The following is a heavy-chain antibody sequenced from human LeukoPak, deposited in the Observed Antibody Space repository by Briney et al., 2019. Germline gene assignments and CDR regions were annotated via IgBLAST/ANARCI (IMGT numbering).Heavy chain of an antibody. CDR3: ARGHCSGTNCYSWFDP. V-gene: IGHV4-59*01. CDR2: IYYSGST. J-gene: IGHJ5*02. D-gene: IGHD2-2*02. Sequence: SETLSLTCTVSGGSISSYYWNWIRQTPGKGLEWIGYIYYSGSTNYNPSLKSRVTISVDTSKNQFSLKLSSVTAADTAVYYCARGHCSGTNCYSWFDPWGLGTLVTVSS. CDR1: GGSISSYY.